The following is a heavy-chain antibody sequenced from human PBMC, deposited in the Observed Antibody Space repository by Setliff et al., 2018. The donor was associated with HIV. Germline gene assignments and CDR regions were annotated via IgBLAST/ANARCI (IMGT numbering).Heavy chain of an antibody. CDR1: GFTLSGYE. D-gene: IGHD2-15*01. CDR2: ISGSGRTI. J-gene: IGHJ4*02. V-gene: IGHV3-48*03. CDR3: ARDLRSSHGSPNYFDY. Sequence: PGGSLRLSCAASGFTLSGYEMNWVRQAPGKGLEWIASISGSGRTIYYADSVKGRFTISRDNAKNSLYLEMNSLRAEETAVYYCARDLRSSHGSPNYFDYWGRGALVTVSS.